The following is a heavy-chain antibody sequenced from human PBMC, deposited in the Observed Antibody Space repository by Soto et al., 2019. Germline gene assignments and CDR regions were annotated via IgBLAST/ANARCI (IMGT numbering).Heavy chain of an antibody. J-gene: IGHJ5*02. D-gene: IGHD1-26*01. CDR1: GFTFSSCA. CDR3: AKASVGATTRSWFDP. CDR2: ISGSGGST. Sequence: EVQLLESGGGLVQPGGSLRLSCAASGFTFSSCAMSWVRQAPGKGLEWVSAISGSGGSTYYADSVKCRFTISRDNSKNTLYLQMNSLRAEDTAVYYCAKASVGATTRSWFDPRVQGTLVTVSS. V-gene: IGHV3-23*01.